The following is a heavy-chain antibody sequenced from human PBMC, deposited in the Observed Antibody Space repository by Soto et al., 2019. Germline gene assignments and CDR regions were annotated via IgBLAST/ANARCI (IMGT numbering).Heavy chain of an antibody. CDR2: IYYSGYT. J-gene: IGHJ6*02. CDR3: AGDQRGECLKGSGMDV. V-gene: IGHV4-59*01. Sequence: QVQLQESGPGLVKPSETLSLTCTVSGDSISSYYWSWIRLSPGKGLEWICYIYYSGYTNYNPSVMSLVTIAVARTNNQFFLKLSSVNAAVTAVSCCAGDQRGECLKGSGMDVWGQGTTVTVSS. D-gene: IGHD3-10*01. CDR1: GDSISSYY.